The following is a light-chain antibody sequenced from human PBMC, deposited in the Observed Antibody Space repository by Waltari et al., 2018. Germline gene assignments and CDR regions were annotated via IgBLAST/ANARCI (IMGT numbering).Light chain of an antibody. V-gene: IGLV2-23*02. CDR1: SSDVGTYNL. Sequence: QSALTQPASVSGSAGQSITISCTGTSSDVGTYNLVSWYQQHPGKAPKLMIYEDSERPAGVSHPFSGSKTGNTASLTIAGLQAEDEADYFCCSYAGGHTLVFGGGTKLTVL. J-gene: IGLJ3*02. CDR2: EDS. CDR3: CSYAGGHTLV.